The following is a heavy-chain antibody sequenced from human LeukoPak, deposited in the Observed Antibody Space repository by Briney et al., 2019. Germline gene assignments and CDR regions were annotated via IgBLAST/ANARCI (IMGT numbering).Heavy chain of an antibody. CDR2: IYHSGST. V-gene: IGHV4-38-2*01. D-gene: IGHD6-19*01. CDR1: GYSISSGYY. CDR3: ARHLFVAGFDY. J-gene: IGHJ4*02. Sequence: SETLSLTCAVSGYSISSGYYWGWIRQPPGKRLEWIGSIYHSGSTYYNPSLKSRVTISVDTSKNQFSLKLSSVTAADTAVYYCARHLFVAGFDYWGQGTLVTVSS.